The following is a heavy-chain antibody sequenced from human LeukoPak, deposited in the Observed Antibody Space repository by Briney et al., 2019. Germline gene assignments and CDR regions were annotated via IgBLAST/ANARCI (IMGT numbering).Heavy chain of an antibody. D-gene: IGHD6-19*01. J-gene: IGHJ6*02. V-gene: IGHV3-33*01. CDR3: ARPDSSGWLTGYYGMDV. Sequence: GGSLRLSCAASGFTFSSYGMHWVRQAPGKGLEGVAVIWYDGSNIHYEDSVKGRFTISRENSKNTLYLQMNSLRAEDTAVYYCARPDSSGWLTGYYGMDVWGQGTTVTVSS. CDR1: GFTFSSYG. CDR2: IWYDGSNI.